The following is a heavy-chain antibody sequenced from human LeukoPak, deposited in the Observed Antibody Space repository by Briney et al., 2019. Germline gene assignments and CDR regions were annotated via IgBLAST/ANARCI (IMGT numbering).Heavy chain of an antibody. CDR3: AKGSCSSTSCYAYWYFDL. CDR1: GFTFDDYA. J-gene: IGHJ2*01. V-gene: IGHV3-9*03. Sequence: GGSLRLSCAASGFTFDDYAMHWVRQAPGKGLEWVSGISWNSGSIGYADSVKGRFTISRDNAKNSLYLQMNSLRAEDMALYYCAKGSCSSTSCYAYWYFDLWGRGTLVTVSS. D-gene: IGHD2-2*01. CDR2: ISWNSGSI.